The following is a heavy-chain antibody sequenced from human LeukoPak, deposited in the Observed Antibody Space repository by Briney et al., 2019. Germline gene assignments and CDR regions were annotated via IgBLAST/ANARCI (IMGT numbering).Heavy chain of an antibody. CDR1: GFTFSTNA. CDR2: ISFGSFYI. J-gene: IGHJ4*02. CDR3: AKVGTVNLQYGSVDFDS. V-gene: IGHV3-21*06. D-gene: IGHD3-10*01. Sequence: KAGGSLRLSCITSGFTFSTNAIDWVRQAAGKGLEWVAAISFGSFYIYYSDSVKGRFTISTHNANNSVYLQIDTLRAEDTAVYYCAKVGTVNLQYGSVDFDSWGQGTLVTVSS.